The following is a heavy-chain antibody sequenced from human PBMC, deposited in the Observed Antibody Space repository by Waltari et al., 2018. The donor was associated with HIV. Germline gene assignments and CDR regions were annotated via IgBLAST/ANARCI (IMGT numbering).Heavy chain of an antibody. V-gene: IGHV3-33*01. CDR3: ARDAAPNSHTPSSSDV. CDR2: IRYDGSNK. D-gene: IGHD6-13*01. Sequence: QVQLVESGGGVVQPGTSLRLSCAASGFTFTKYGMLWVRQAPGKGLEWVTLIRYDGSNKYYADSVKGRFTISRDNSKNTLYLQMNSLRAEDTAVYYCARDAAPNSHTPSSSDVWGQGTLVTVSS. J-gene: IGHJ4*02. CDR1: GFTFTKYG.